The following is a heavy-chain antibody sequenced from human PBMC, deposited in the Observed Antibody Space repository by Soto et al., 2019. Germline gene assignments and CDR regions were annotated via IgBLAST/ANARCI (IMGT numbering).Heavy chain of an antibody. CDR3: ARRNPAMDV. D-gene: IGHD4-4*01. CDR1: GGSISSYY. J-gene: IGHJ6*02. CDR2: IYYSGST. Sequence: SETLSLTCTVSGGSISSYYWSWIRQPPGKGLEWIGYIYYSGSTNYNPSLKSRVTISVDTSKNQFSLKLSSVTAADTAVYYCARRNPAMDVWGQGTTVTVSS. V-gene: IGHV4-59*01.